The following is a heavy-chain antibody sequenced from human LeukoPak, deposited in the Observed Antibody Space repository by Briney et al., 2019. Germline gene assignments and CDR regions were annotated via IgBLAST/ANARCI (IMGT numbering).Heavy chain of an antibody. Sequence: GGSLRLSCAASGFTFSSYDMHWVRQATGKGLEWVSAIGTAGDTYYPGSVKGRFTISRENAKHSLYLQMNSLRAGDTAVYYCARDWDSSGYYNYWGQGTLVTVSS. CDR3: ARDWDSSGYYNY. V-gene: IGHV3-13*01. J-gene: IGHJ4*02. D-gene: IGHD3-22*01. CDR1: GFTFSSYD. CDR2: IGTAGDT.